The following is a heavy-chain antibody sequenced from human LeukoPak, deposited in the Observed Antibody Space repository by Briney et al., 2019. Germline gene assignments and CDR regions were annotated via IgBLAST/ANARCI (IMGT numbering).Heavy chain of an antibody. J-gene: IGHJ5*02. CDR1: GGTFSSYA. D-gene: IGHD2-21*02. CDR2: IIPILGIA. V-gene: IGHV1-69*04. CDR3: ARGRGDFYNWFDP. Sequence: SVKVSCKASGGTFSSYAISWVRQAPGQGLEWMGRIIPILGIANYAQKSQGRVTITADKSTSTAYMELSSLRSEDTAVYYCARGRGDFYNWFDPWGQGTLVTVSS.